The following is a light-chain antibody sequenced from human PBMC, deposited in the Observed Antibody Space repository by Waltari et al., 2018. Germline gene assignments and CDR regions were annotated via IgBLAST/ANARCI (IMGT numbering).Light chain of an antibody. J-gene: IGLJ2*01. V-gene: IGLV2-23*02. Sequence: QSALTQPASVSGSPGQSITISCTGTSSDVGGYNYVSWYQQHPGKAPKLMIYDVSKLPSGVSNRFSGSKSGNTASLTISGLQAEDEADYYCCSYAGSSPVVFGG. CDR3: CSYAGSSPVV. CDR1: SSDVGGYNY. CDR2: DVS.